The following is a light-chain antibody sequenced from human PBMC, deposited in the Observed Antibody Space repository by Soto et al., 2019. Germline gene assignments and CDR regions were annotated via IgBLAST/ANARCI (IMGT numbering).Light chain of an antibody. J-gene: IGLJ3*02. CDR1: SSDVGSYNI. V-gene: IGLV2-23*01. CDR3: CSYAGSSTWV. Sequence: QSVLTQPASVSGSPGQSIIISCTGTSSDVGSYNIVSWYQQHPGKAPKLMIYEGSKRPSGVSHRFSGSKSGNTASLTISGLQAEDEADYYCCSYAGSSTWVFGGGTKVTVL. CDR2: EGS.